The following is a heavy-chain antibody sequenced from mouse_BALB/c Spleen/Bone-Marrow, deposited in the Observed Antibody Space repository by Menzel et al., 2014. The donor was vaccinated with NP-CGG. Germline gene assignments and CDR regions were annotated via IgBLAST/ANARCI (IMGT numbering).Heavy chain of an antibody. V-gene: IGHV1S137*01. CDR2: ISGYYGDA. Sequence: VQLRESGAELVRPGVSVKISCKGSGYTFTDYAIHWVKQSHAKSLEWIGLISGYYGDAIYNQKFKGKATMTVDKSSSTAYMDLARLTSEDSAIYYCARSGKVRNAMDYWGQGTSVTVSS. D-gene: IGHD2-14*01. J-gene: IGHJ4*01. CDR1: GYTFTDYA. CDR3: ARSGKVRNAMDY.